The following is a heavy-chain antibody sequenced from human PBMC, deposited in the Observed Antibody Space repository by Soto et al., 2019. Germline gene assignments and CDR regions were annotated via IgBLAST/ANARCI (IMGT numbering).Heavy chain of an antibody. Sequence: EVHLVESGGGSVQPGGSLKLSCAGSGFAFSSYWIHWVRQVPGKVLVWVSRINGDGSTTSYADSVRGRFTISRDNAKDTLYLQMNSLRAEDTALYYCARVGQGRYYFDYWGQGTLVTVSS. CDR3: ARVGQGRYYFDY. CDR2: INGDGSTT. V-gene: IGHV3-74*01. J-gene: IGHJ4*02. CDR1: GFAFSSYW.